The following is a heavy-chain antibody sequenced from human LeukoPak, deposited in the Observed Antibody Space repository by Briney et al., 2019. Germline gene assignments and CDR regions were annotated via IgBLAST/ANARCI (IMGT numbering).Heavy chain of an antibody. CDR1: GYTFTSYD. J-gene: IGHJ4*02. V-gene: IGHV1-8*01. CDR3: ARGRGYSGYDSSQLWYY. CDR2: MNPNRGNT. Sequence: ASVKVSCKASGYTFTSYDINWVRQATGQGLEWMGWMNPNRGNTGYAQKFQGRVAMTRNTSISTAYMELSSLRSEDTAVYYCARGRGYSGYDSSQLWYYWGQGTLVTVSS. D-gene: IGHD5-12*01.